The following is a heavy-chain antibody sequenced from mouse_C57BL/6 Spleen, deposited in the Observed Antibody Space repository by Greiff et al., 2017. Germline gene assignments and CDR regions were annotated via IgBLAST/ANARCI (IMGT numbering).Heavy chain of an antibody. Sequence: QVQLKESGAELARPGASVKMSCKASGYTFTSYTMHWVKQRPGQGLEWIGYINPSSGYTKYNQKFKDKATLTADESSSTAYMQLSSLTSEDSAVYYCARRGNVLWYFDVWGTGTTVTVSS. V-gene: IGHV1-4*01. CDR2: INPSSGYT. CDR3: ARRGNVLWYFDV. CDR1: GYTFTSYT. J-gene: IGHJ1*03.